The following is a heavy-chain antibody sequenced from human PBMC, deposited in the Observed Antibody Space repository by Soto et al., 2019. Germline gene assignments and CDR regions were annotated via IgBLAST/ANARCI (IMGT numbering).Heavy chain of an antibody. CDR1: GFTFSTYG. D-gene: IGHD2-2*01. Sequence: QVQLVESGGGVVQPGRSLRLSCAASGFTFSTYGMHWVRQAPGKGLEWVAVISYDGGNKYYGDSVKGRFTISRDNPKNTLYLQMNSLRPEDTAVYYCAKVAGYCSSTTCSREYYHYYGMAVWGQGTTVTVSS. V-gene: IGHV3-30*18. CDR2: ISYDGGNK. J-gene: IGHJ6*02. CDR3: AKVAGYCSSTTCSREYYHYYGMAV.